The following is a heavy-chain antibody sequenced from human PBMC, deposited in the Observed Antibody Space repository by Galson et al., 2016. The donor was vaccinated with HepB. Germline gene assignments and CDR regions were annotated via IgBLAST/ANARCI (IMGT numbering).Heavy chain of an antibody. V-gene: IGHV3-43*01. CDR2: ISWDGGST. D-gene: IGHD2-21*02. Sequence: SLRLSCAASGFTFDDYVLHWVRQAPGKGLEWVSLISWDGGSTFYADSVKGRFTISRDNSKNSLFLQMYSLRTEDTAFYYCAAISTGDYYFNCWGHGTLVTVSS. CDR3: AAISTGDYYFNC. CDR1: GFTFDDYV. J-gene: IGHJ4*01.